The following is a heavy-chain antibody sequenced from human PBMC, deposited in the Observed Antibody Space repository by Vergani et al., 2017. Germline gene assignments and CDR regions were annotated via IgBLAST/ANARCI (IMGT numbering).Heavy chain of an antibody. J-gene: IGHJ4*02. Sequence: QVQLQQWGAGLLKPSETLSLTCAVYGGSFSGYYWSWIRQPPGKGLEWSGGINHSGSTNYNPSLKSRVTISVDTSKNQFSLKLSSVTAADTAVYYCAGGSIVLIVYAPRPFDYWGQGTLVTVSS. CDR3: AGGSIVLIVYAPRPFDY. CDR1: GGSFSGYY. D-gene: IGHD2-8*01. CDR2: INHSGST. V-gene: IGHV4-34*01.